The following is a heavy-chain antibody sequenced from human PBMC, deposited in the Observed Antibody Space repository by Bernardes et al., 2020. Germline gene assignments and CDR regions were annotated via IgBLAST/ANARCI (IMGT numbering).Heavy chain of an antibody. J-gene: IGHJ4*02. D-gene: IGHD4-17*01. Sequence: TLSLTCTVSGGSISSGGYYWSWIRQHPGKGLEWIGYIYYSGSTYYNPSLKSRVTISVDTSKNQFSLKLSSVTAADTAVYYCARDWYGDYNYFDYWGQGTLVTVSS. CDR1: GGSISSGGYY. CDR3: ARDWYGDYNYFDY. CDR2: IYYSGST. V-gene: IGHV4-31*03.